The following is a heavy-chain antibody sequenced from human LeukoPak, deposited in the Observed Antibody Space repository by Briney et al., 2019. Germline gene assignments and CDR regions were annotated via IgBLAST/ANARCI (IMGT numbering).Heavy chain of an antibody. Sequence: GGSLRLSCAASGFTFSSYAMHWVRQPPGKGLEYVSAISSNGGSTYYANSVKGRFTISRDNSKNTLYLQMGSLRAEDMAVYYCARDHGGNSFDYWGQGTLVTVSS. V-gene: IGHV3-64*01. J-gene: IGHJ4*02. CDR3: ARDHGGNSFDY. CDR1: GFTFSSYA. CDR2: ISSNGGST. D-gene: IGHD4-23*01.